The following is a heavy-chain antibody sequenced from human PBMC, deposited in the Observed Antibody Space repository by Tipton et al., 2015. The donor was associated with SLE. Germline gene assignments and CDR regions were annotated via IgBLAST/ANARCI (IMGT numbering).Heavy chain of an antibody. CDR3: ARNNIEYNNSWYWFDP. D-gene: IGHD6-13*01. CDR1: GYTFTSYA. CDR2: IIPIFGTA. Sequence: QSGPEVKKPGASVKVSCKASGYTFTSYAISWVRQAPGQGLEWMGGIIPIFGTANYAQKFQGRVTITADESTSTAYMELSSLRSEDTAVYYCARNNIEYNNSWYWFDPWGQGTLVTVSS. V-gene: IGHV1-69*13. J-gene: IGHJ5*02.